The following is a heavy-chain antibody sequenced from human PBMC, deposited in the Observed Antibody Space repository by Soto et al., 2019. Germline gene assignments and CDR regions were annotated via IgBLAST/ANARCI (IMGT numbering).Heavy chain of an antibody. CDR2: IVGFSGNT. D-gene: IGHD3-3*01. Sequence: QMQLVQSGPEVRRPGASVKVSCKASGFTFSRSAVHWVCQARGQRLEWIGWIVGFSGNTNYAQSVHQRLTFTRDLSTSTVYMELNSLTSDDTAVYYCAADNSGFLDSAFDIWGQGTAVIVSS. J-gene: IGHJ3*02. CDR3: AADNSGFLDSAFDI. V-gene: IGHV1-58*01. CDR1: GFTFSRSA.